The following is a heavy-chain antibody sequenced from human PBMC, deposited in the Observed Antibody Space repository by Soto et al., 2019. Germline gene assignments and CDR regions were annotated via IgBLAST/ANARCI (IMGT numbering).Heavy chain of an antibody. J-gene: IGHJ4*02. Sequence: QVQLVQSGAEVRKPGSAVRVSCKASGGTFNMYAMNWVRQAPGQGLEWMAGIIPIFDTPRYSQQFQGRVTITFDESTSTANMELSSLRSEDTAIYYCARSIGSGGVIGGFDYWGQGTLVTVAS. CDR3: ARSIGSGGVIGGFDY. V-gene: IGHV1-69*01. CDR1: GGTFNMYA. CDR2: IIPIFDTP. D-gene: IGHD3-16*02.